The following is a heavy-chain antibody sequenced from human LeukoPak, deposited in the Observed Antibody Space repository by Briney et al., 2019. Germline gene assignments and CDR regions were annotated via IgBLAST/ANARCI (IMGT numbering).Heavy chain of an antibody. V-gene: IGHV4-59*11. CDR1: GRSISSHY. CDR3: ARVKVEMATTHGVDFDY. D-gene: IGHD5-24*01. CDR2: IYYSGST. Sequence: PSETLSLTCTVSGRSISSHYWSWIRQPPGKGLEWIGYIYYSGSTNYNPSLKSRVTISVDTSKNQFSLKLSSVTAADTAVYYCARVKVEMATTHGVDFDYWGQGTLVTVSS. J-gene: IGHJ4*02.